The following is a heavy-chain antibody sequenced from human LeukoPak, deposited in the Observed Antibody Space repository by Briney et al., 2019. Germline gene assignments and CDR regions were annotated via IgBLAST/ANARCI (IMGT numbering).Heavy chain of an antibody. CDR2: IYDTGST. D-gene: IGHD6-19*01. V-gene: IGHV4-61*01. Sequence: PSQTLSLTCTVSGGSISSGSYYWSWIRQPPGKGLEWIGYIYDTGSTNYNPSLKGRVTISVDTSKNQFSLNLNSVTAADTAEYYCARAPGSAYYPYYYMDVWGKGTTVTVSS. CDR3: ARAPGSAYYPYYYMDV. J-gene: IGHJ6*03. CDR1: GGSISSGSYY.